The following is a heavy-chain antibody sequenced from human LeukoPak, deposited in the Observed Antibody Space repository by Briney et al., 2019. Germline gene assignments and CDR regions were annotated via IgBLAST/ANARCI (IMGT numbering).Heavy chain of an antibody. V-gene: IGHV4-4*07. J-gene: IGHJ5*02. Sequence: SETLSLTCTVSGGSISSYYWSWIRQPAGKGLEWIGRIYTSGSTNYNPSLKSRVTMSVDTSKNQFSLKLSSVTAADTAVYYCARGCSGGSCYNLGLGYDWFDPWGQGTLVTVSS. CDR3: ARGCSGGSCYNLGLGYDWFDP. CDR1: GGSISSYY. D-gene: IGHD2-15*01. CDR2: IYTSGST.